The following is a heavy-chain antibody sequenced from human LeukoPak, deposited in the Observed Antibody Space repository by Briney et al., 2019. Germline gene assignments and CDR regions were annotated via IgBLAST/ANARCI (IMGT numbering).Heavy chain of an antibody. CDR2: IGTAGDT. CDR3: TRGQPGGFDI. CDR1: GFAFSTYD. Sequence: GGSLRLSCAASGFAFSTYDMHWVRQITGKGLEWVSRIGTAGDTNYPGSVKGRFTISRENAKKSLYLQMNSLRAGDTAMYYCTRGQPGGFDIWGQGTMVTVSS. V-gene: IGHV3-13*01. J-gene: IGHJ3*02. D-gene: IGHD3-10*01.